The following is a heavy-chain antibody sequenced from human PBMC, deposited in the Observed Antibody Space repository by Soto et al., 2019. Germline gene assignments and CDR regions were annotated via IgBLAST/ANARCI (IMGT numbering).Heavy chain of an antibody. Sequence: QVQLVESGGGVVQPGTSLRLSCVGSGFTFRSYVIHWVRQAPGKGLEWVALTSYDGSNNFYGDSVKGRFTISRDNSRNTVELSMDSLRLEDTSLYYCARWGTTGGLDVWGQGTLVSVSS. D-gene: IGHD3-16*01. V-gene: IGHV3-33*05. CDR3: ARWGTTGGLDV. CDR1: GFTFRSYV. CDR2: TSYDGSNN. J-gene: IGHJ4*02.